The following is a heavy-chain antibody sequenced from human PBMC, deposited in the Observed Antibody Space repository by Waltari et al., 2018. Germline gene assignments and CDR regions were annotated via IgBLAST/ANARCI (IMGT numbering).Heavy chain of an antibody. CDR2: TTGEGDNT. CDR1: GFSFSHYA. V-gene: IGHV3-23*04. D-gene: IGHD3-3*02. Sequence: EVQLVESGGGSVQSGGSLRLSCEGSGFSFSHYAMSWVRQAPGKGLEWVSSTTGEGDNTYDADSVRGRFSISRDNSKNTLSLQMNSLRAEDTATYYCARVPYKDFWTGYFFFDLWGQGILVSVSS. CDR3: ARVPYKDFWTGYFFFDL. J-gene: IGHJ4*02.